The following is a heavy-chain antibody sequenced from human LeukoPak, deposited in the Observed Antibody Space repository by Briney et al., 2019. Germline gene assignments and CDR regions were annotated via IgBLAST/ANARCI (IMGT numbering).Heavy chain of an antibody. CDR3: ARRSLDDYGDYVLDY. CDR1: GYSFPNYW. J-gene: IGHJ4*02. V-gene: IGHV5-51*01. CDR2: IYPGDSDT. D-gene: IGHD4-17*01. Sequence: GESLKISCKGSGYSFPNYWIGWVRQMPGKGLEWMGIIYPGDSDTRYSPSFQGQVTISADKSISTAYLQWSSLKASDTAMYYCARRSLDDYGDYVLDYWGQGTLVTVSS.